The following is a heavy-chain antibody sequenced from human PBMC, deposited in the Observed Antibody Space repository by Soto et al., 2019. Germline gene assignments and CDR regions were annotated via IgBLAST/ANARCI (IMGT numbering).Heavy chain of an antibody. V-gene: IGHV3-7*01. D-gene: IGHD2-8*01. CDR1: GFTFSSSW. CDR3: TNFFPDY. J-gene: IGHJ4*02. CDR2: IKQDGSE. Sequence: PGGSLRLSCAASGFTFSSSWMNWVRQAPGKGLEWVATIKQDGSEYYVDSVKGRFTISRDNGRNSVYLQMNSLRAEDTALYYCTNFFPDYWGQGTLVTVSS.